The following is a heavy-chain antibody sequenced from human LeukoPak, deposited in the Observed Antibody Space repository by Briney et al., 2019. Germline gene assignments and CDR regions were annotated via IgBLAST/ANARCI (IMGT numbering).Heavy chain of an antibody. J-gene: IGHJ4*02. CDR1: VGCFSGYY. D-gene: IGHD6-19*01. CDR2: IKHSVST. Sequence: SETLSLTCALYVGCFSGYYWSGIRQPPGEGREWIGEIKHSVSTNYNPSLKSRVTISVDTSKNQFSLKLSSVTAADTAVYYCARATSSSGWYRGPDYWGQGTLVTVSS. V-gene: IGHV4-34*01. CDR3: ARATSSSGWYRGPDY.